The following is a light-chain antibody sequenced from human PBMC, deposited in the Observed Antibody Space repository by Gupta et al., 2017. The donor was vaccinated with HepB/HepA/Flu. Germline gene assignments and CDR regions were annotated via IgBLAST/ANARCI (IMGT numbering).Light chain of an antibody. J-gene: IGKJ1*01. Sequence: EIVTTQSPTTLSVSPGEGATLSCRASQSVSINLAWYQQKPGQAPRLLIYDMSTRAAGIPARFSGSGSGTXFTLTIXGLQSEDFAIYYCQQDRDWPLTFGXGTKVE. V-gene: IGKV3-15*01. CDR1: QSVSIN. CDR2: DMS. CDR3: QQDRDWPLT.